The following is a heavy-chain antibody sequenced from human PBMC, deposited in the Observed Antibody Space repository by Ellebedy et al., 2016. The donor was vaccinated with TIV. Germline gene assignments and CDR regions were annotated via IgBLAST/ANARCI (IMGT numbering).Heavy chain of an antibody. CDR1: GYNFTGYY. CDR2: INPNSGGT. Sequence: ASVKVSCKASGYNFTGYYMHWVRQAPGQGLEWMGWINPNSGGTNYAQKFQGWVTMTRDTSISTAYMELSRLRSDDKAVYYCARESTPYYYDSSGYYSAFDYWGQGTLVTVSS. V-gene: IGHV1-2*04. D-gene: IGHD3-22*01. J-gene: IGHJ4*02. CDR3: ARESTPYYYDSSGYYSAFDY.